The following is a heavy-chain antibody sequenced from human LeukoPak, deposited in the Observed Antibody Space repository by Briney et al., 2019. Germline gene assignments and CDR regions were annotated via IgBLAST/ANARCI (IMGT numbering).Heavy chain of an antibody. D-gene: IGHD2-2*01. J-gene: IGHJ5*02. V-gene: IGHV1-18*01. CDR3: ARAGLGYCSSTSCPGGWFDP. CDR2: ISAYNGNT. Sequence: ASVKVSCKASGYTFTSYGISWVRQAPGQGLEWMGWISAYNGNTNYAQKLQGRVTMTTDTSTSTAYMELRSLRSDDTAVYYCARAGLGYCSSTSCPGGWFDPWGQGTLVPVSS. CDR1: GYTFTSYG.